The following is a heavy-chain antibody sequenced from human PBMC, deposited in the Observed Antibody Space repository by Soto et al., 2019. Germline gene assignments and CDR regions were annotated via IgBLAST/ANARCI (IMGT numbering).Heavy chain of an antibody. CDR2: IFHSGIT. J-gene: IGHJ5*01. V-gene: IGHV4-61*03. CDR3: ARDRYFYDSRGYYRTLDS. D-gene: IGHD3-22*01. Sequence: WIRQSPGKGLEWIGYIFHSGITDYNPSVKSRVTISIDKSRNLFSLNLTSVTAADTAVYYCARDRYFYDSRGYYRTLDSWGQGTLVTVSS.